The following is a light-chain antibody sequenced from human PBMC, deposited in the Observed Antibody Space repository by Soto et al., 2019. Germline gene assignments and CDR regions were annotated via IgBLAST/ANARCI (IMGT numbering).Light chain of an antibody. J-gene: IGKJ2*01. CDR3: QQYENWYT. V-gene: IGKV3-15*01. CDR1: QSVSSN. Sequence: EIVLTQSPATLSVSPGERATLSCRVSQSVSSNLAWYQQKPGQAPRLLIFGASTRATGVPARFSGSGSGTEFALTISTLQSEDFAICYCQQYENWYTFGQGTQLEIK. CDR2: GAS.